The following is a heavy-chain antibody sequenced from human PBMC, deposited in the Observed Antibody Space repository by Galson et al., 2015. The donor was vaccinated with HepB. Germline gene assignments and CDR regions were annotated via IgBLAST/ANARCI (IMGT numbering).Heavy chain of an antibody. Sequence: GSLRLSCAASGFPFSSYSMNWVGQAPGKGLEWVSYIVRRSSIIYYADSVKGRFTISRDNARNSLYLQINSLRAEDTAVYYCAREGHGSGTYPDAFDIWGQGTMVTVSS. CDR1: GFPFSSYS. CDR3: AREGHGSGTYPDAFDI. J-gene: IGHJ3*02. CDR2: IVRRSSII. V-gene: IGHV3-48*01. D-gene: IGHD3-10*01.